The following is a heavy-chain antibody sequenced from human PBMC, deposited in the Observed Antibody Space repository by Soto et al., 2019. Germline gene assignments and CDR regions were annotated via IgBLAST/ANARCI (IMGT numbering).Heavy chain of an antibody. Sequence: GGSLRLSCAASGFTFSSYAMSWVRQAPGKGLEWVSAISGSGGSTYYADSVKGRFTISRDNSKNTRYLQMNSLRAEDTAVYYCAKAGWYCSSTSCSYPPTHCDYWGQGTLVTVSS. CDR1: GFTFSSYA. CDR2: ISGSGGST. D-gene: IGHD2-2*01. V-gene: IGHV3-23*01. J-gene: IGHJ4*02. CDR3: AKAGWYCSSTSCSYPPTHCDY.